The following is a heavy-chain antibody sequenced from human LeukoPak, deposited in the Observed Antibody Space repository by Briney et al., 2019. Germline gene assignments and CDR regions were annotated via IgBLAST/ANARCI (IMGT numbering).Heavy chain of an antibody. V-gene: IGHV1-3*01. CDR3: AIHCSGGSCSRSYYFDY. D-gene: IGHD2-15*01. CDR1: GYTFSSYA. Sequence: RASVKVSCKASGYTFSSYAMHWVRQAPGQRLEWMGWINAGNGNTKYSQKFQDRITFISDTSASTAYMELSSLRSEDTAVYYCAIHCSGGSCSRSYYFDYWGQGTLVTVSS. CDR2: INAGNGNT. J-gene: IGHJ4*02.